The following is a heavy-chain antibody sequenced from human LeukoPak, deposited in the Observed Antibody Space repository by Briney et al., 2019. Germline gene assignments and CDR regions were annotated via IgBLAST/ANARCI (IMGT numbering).Heavy chain of an antibody. J-gene: IGHJ4*02. Sequence: GASVKVSCKASGYIFTSNYIHWVRQAPGQGLEWMGMIYPRDGSTSYAQKFQGRVTVTRVTSTSTVHMELSGLRSEDTAVYYCARDQEGFDYWGQGTLVTDSS. CDR2: IYPRDGST. CDR1: GYIFTSNY. CDR3: ARDQEGFDY. V-gene: IGHV1-46*01.